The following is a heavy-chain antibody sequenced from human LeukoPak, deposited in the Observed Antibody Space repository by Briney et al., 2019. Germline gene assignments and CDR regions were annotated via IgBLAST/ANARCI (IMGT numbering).Heavy chain of an antibody. CDR1: GFTFSSYS. CDR2: ISSSSSTI. V-gene: IGHV3-48*01. Sequence: GALRLSCAASGFTFSSYSMNWVRQAPGKGLEWVSYISSSSSTIYYADSVKGRFTISRDNAKNSLYLQMNSLRAEDTAVYYCARVAVAGRYMDVWGKGTTVTVSS. J-gene: IGHJ6*03. CDR3: ARVAVAGRYMDV. D-gene: IGHD6-19*01.